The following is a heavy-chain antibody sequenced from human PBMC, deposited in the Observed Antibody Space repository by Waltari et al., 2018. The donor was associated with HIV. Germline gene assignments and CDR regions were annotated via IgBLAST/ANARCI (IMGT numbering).Heavy chain of an antibody. J-gene: IGHJ6*02. D-gene: IGHD2-21*02. CDR3: AKDRCGDDCHVGGMDV. CDR2: ISSDGSKK. Sequence: QGLLTESGGGVVQPGKSLRLSCLGSELDFADYAMHWVLQAPGKGLEWVAVISSDGSKKYYAESMKGRIFISRENSESTVSLQINSLRVEDTAVYYCAKDRCGDDCHVGGMDVWGQGITVIVSS. V-gene: IGHV3-30*18. CDR1: ELDFADYA.